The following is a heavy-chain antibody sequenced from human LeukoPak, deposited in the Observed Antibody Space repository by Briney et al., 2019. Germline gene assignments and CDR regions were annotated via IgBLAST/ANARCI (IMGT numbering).Heavy chain of an antibody. CDR1: GGSFSGYY. CDR2: INHSGST. CDR3: ARRPRSRYFDY. D-gene: IGHD3-16*02. J-gene: IGHJ4*02. V-gene: IGHV4-34*01. Sequence: SETLSLTCAVYGGSFSGYYWSWIRQPPGEGLEWIGEINHSGSTNYNPSLKSRVTISVDTSKNQFSLKLSSVTAADTAVYYCARRPRSRYFDYWGQGTLVTVSS.